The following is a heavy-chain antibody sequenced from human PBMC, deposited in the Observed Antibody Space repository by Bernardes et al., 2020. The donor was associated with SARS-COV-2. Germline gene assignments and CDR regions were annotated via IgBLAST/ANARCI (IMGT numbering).Heavy chain of an antibody. Sequence: GSLSPSCAASGLTFGLFAVPWVRPAPGKGLEWVATISVGGEATFYADSVKGRFTISRDNSKNTVNLQMNSLRTEDTAVYYCAKGGHFSPFDYWGQGTLVTVSS. J-gene: IGHJ4*02. CDR3: AKGGHFSPFDY. CDR1: GLTFGLFA. V-gene: IGHV3-23*01. CDR2: ISVGGEAT. D-gene: IGHD5-12*01.